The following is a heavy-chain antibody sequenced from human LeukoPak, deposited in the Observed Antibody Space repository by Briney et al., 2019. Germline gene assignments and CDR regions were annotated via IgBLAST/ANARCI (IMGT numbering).Heavy chain of an antibody. D-gene: IGHD1-26*01. V-gene: IGHV4-59*01. CDR3: ARVPSGPDAFDI. CDR2: IYYSGST. Sequence: SETLSLTCAVYGGSFSGYYWSWIRQPPGKGLEWIGYIYYSGSTNYNPSLKSRVTISVDTSKNQFSLKLSSVTAADTAVYYCARVPSGPDAFDIWGQGTMVTVSS. CDR1: GGSFSGYY. J-gene: IGHJ3*02.